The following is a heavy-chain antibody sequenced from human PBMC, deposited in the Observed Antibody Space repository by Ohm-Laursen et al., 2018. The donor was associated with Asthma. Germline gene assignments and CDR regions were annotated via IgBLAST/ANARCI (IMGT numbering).Heavy chain of an antibody. D-gene: IGHD3-22*01. J-gene: IGHJ4*02. V-gene: IGHV4-30-4*02. CDR2: IYYSGST. CDR1: GGSISSGDYY. Sequence: SDTLSLTCTVSGGSISSGDYYWSWIRQPPGKGLEWIGYIYYSGSTYYNPSLKSRVTISVDTSKNQFSLKLSSVTAADTAVYYCARVDITMIVVVWGQGTLVTVSS. CDR3: ARVDITMIVVV.